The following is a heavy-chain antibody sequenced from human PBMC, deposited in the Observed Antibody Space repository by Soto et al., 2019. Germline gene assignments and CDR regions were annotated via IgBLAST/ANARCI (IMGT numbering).Heavy chain of an antibody. V-gene: IGHV4-34*01. D-gene: IGHD2-8*01. Sequence: QVQLQQWGAGLLKPSETLSLTCAVYGGSFSGYYWSWIRQPPGKGLEWIGEINHSGSTNYNPSLKSRVTISVDTSKNQFSLKLSSVTAADTAVYYCARVGYCTNGVCPYGMDVWGQGTTVTVSS. J-gene: IGHJ6*02. CDR1: GGSFSGYY. CDR2: INHSGST. CDR3: ARVGYCTNGVCPYGMDV.